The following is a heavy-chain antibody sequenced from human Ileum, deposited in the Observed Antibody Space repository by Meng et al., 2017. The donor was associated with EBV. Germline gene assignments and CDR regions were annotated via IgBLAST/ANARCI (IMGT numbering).Heavy chain of an antibody. CDR1: GCSIWSSRYY. D-gene: IGHD2-2*01. J-gene: IGHJ4*02. Sequence: LQESGPVLLSPSETLSLPCMLSGCSIWSSRYYWDGISQPPRKGLEWIGSIYYSGSTYYNPSLKSRVTISVDTSKNQFSLKLSSVTAADTAVYYCARSIVVVPAAIYYWGQGTLVTVSS. CDR2: IYYSGST. CDR3: ARSIVVVPAAIYY. V-gene: IGHV4-39*01.